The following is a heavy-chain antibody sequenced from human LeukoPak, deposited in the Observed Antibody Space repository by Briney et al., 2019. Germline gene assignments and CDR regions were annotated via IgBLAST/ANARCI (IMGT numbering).Heavy chain of an antibody. D-gene: IGHD2-15*01. V-gene: IGHV1-2*06. CDR1: GYTFTGYY. Sequence: ASVKVSCKASGYTFTGYYMHWVRQAPGQGLEWMGRINTNSGGTNYAQKFQGRVTMTRDTSITTAYMELSRLRSDDTAVYYCARRSERCSGGSCYSGPGDWFDPWGQGTLVTVSS. CDR3: ARRSERCSGGSCYSGPGDWFDP. CDR2: INTNSGGT. J-gene: IGHJ5*02.